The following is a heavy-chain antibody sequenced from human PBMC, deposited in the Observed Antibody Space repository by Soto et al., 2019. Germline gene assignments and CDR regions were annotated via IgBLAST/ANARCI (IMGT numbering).Heavy chain of an antibody. CDR3: ARLLPYDSSGYVGFDY. CDR1: GGSSSGYS. CDR2: INHSGST. Sequence: PSETLPLTCAVYGGSSSGYSWSCIRHPPGKELEWIGEINHSGSTNYNLSLKSRVTISVDTSKNQFSLKLSSVTAADTAVYYCARLLPYDSSGYVGFDYWGQGTLVTVSS. V-gene: IGHV4-34*01. D-gene: IGHD3-22*01. J-gene: IGHJ4*02.